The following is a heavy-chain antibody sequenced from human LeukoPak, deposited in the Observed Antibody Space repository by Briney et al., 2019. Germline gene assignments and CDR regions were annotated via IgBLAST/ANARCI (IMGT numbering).Heavy chain of an antibody. D-gene: IGHD2-2*01. CDR2: HIAIFGTA. Sequence: SVKVSCKASGDTFSSYATRWERHAPRQGLEWMGRHIAIFGTANYAQKFQGRVTITADESTSTAYMELSSLRSEDTAVYYCAGYCSSTSCYERYYFDYWGQGTLVTVSS. V-gene: IGHV1-69*01. CDR1: GDTFSSYA. J-gene: IGHJ4*02. CDR3: AGYCSSTSCYERYYFDY.